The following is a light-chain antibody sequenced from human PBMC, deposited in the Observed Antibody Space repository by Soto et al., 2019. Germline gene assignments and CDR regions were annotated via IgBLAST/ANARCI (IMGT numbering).Light chain of an antibody. CDR1: ESVSDK. CDR3: QQYNRWPPWT. Sequence: VMTQSPVTLSVPPGERATLSCRASESVSDKLAWYQQKPGQAPRLLIYGASTRTTGIPARLSGSGSGTEFTLTISSLQSEDSAVYYCQQYNRWPPWTFGQGTKVEIK. V-gene: IGKV3-15*01. CDR2: GAS. J-gene: IGKJ1*01.